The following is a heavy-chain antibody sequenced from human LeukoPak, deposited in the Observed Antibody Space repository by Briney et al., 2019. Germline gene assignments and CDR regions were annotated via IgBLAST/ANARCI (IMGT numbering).Heavy chain of an antibody. CDR3: ARGGGDDYNVFDY. D-gene: IGHD5-24*01. CDR1: GGSISSGGYY. V-gene: IGHV4-31*03. Sequence: PSQTLSLTCTVSGGSISSGGYYWSWIRQHPGKGLEWIGYIYYSGSTYYNPSLKSRLTISVDTSKNQFSLKLSSVSAADTAVYYCARGGGDDYNVFDYWGQGTLVTVSS. J-gene: IGHJ4*02. CDR2: IYYSGST.